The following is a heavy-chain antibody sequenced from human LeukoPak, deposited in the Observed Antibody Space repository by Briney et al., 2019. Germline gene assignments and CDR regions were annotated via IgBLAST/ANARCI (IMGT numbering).Heavy chain of an antibody. Sequence: SETLSLTCTVSGDSISSYYWSWIRQPPGKGLEWIGYIYYSGSTNYNPSLKSRVTISVDTSKNQFSLKLSSVTAADTAVYYCASQQRVHRGLGYWGQGTLVTVSS. J-gene: IGHJ4*02. V-gene: IGHV4-59*08. CDR3: ASQQRVHRGLGY. CDR2: IYYSGST. CDR1: GDSISSYY. D-gene: IGHD6-25*01.